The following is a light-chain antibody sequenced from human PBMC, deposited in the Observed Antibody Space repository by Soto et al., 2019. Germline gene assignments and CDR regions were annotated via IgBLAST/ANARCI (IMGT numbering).Light chain of an antibody. CDR3: CSYAGSNTWV. CDR1: SSDVGSYNL. J-gene: IGLJ3*02. Sequence: QSALTQPASVSGSPGQSITISCTGTSSDVGSYNLVSWYQQYPGKAPRLLVSEVTKRPSGVSDRFSGSKSGNTASLTISGLQAADESDYYCCSYAGSNTWVFGGGTKLTVL. CDR2: EVT. V-gene: IGLV2-23*02.